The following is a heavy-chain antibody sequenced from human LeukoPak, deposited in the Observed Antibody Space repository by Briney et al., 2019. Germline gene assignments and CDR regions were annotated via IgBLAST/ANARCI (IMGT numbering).Heavy chain of an antibody. CDR1: GFTFSTYS. CDR3: ARDRAWNYFDY. V-gene: IGHV3-30*03. J-gene: IGHJ4*02. D-gene: IGHD3-3*01. Sequence: PGGSLRLSCAASGFTFSTYSMKWVRQAPGKGLGWVAIISNDGSRKYYAHSVEGRFTISRDNSKNTLYLQMDSLRAEDTAVYYCARDRAWNYFDYWGQGTLVTVSS. CDR2: ISNDGSRK.